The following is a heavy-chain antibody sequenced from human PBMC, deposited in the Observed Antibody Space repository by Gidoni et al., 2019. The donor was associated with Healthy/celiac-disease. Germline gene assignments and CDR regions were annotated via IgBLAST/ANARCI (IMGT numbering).Heavy chain of an antibody. CDR2: ISYDGSNK. J-gene: IGHJ4*02. Sequence: VQLVESGGGVVQPGRSLRLSCAASGFTFSSYAIHWVRQAPGKGLEWVAVISYDGSNKYYADSVKGRFTISRDNSKNTLYLQMNSLRAEDTAVYYCATPPKEWLVHGGGFDYWGQGTLVTVSS. CDR3: ATPPKEWLVHGGGFDY. V-gene: IGHV3-30-3*01. CDR1: GFTFSSYA. D-gene: IGHD6-19*01.